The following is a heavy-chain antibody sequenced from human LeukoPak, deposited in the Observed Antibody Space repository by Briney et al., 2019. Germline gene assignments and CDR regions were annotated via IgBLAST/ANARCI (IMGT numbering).Heavy chain of an antibody. J-gene: IGHJ1*01. CDR2: VNHSGST. CDR1: GGSFSGYY. CDR3: ARGGTYYDFWSGYQSEYFQL. Sequence: SETLSLTCAVYGGSFSGYYWSWIRQPPGKGLEWIGEVNHSGSTNYNPSLKSRVTISVDTSKNQFSLKLSSVTAADTAVYYCARGGTYYDFWSGYQSEYFQLWGQGTLVTVSS. V-gene: IGHV4-34*01. D-gene: IGHD3-3*01.